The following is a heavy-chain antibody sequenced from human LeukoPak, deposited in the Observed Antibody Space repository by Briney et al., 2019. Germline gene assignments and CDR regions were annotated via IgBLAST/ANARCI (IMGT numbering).Heavy chain of an antibody. J-gene: IGHJ1*01. CDR1: GFTFSTYW. V-gene: IGHV3-74*01. CDR2: IKSDGST. CDR3: ARAPSEIGGYYPEYFRH. D-gene: IGHD3-22*01. Sequence: GGSLRLSCAASGFTFSTYWMHWVREDPGKGLVWVSRIKSDGSTNYADSVKGRFTISRDNAKNTVSLQMNSLRAEDTGVYYCARAPSEIGGYYPEYFRHWGQGTLVTVSS.